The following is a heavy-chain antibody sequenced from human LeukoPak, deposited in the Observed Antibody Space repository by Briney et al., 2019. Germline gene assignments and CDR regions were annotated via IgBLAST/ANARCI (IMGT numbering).Heavy chain of an antibody. CDR1: GFTFGDYA. CDR2: ISWNSGSI. CDR3: AKDIGYYYYYYGMDV. J-gene: IGHJ6*02. V-gene: IGHV3-9*01. Sequence: GGSLRLSCAASGFTFGDYAMHWVRQAPGKGLEWVSGISWNSGSIGYADSVKGRFTISRDNAKNSLYLQMNSLRAEDTALYYCAKDIGYYYYYYGMDVWGQGTTVTVSS. D-gene: IGHD2-15*01.